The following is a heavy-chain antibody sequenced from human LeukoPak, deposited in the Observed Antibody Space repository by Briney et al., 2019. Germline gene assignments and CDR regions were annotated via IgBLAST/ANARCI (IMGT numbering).Heavy chain of an antibody. V-gene: IGHV3-23*01. CDR1: GLTFSSYA. CDR3: AKATSGVTMIVQH. CDR2: ISGSGGST. D-gene: IGHD3-22*01. J-gene: IGHJ1*01. Sequence: PGGSLRLSCATSGLTFSSYAMSWVRQAPGKGLEWVSAISGSGGSTYYADSVKGRFTISRDNSKNTLYLQMNSLRAEDTAVYYCAKATSGVTMIVQHWGQGTLVTVSS.